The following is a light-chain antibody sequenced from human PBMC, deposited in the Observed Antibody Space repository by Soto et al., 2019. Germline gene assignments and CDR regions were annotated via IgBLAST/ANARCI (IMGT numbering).Light chain of an antibody. V-gene: IGLV2-8*01. J-gene: IGLJ1*01. CDR3: TSYAGNSNYV. CDR1: TNGVGGFNY. CDR2: EVD. Sequence: QSALTQPPSASGSAGQSVTISCTGPTNGVGGFNYVSWYQQHPGRVPKLIIYEVDKRPSGVPDRFSGSKSGNTASLTVSGLQADDEADYYYTSYAGNSNYVFGTGTKLTVL.